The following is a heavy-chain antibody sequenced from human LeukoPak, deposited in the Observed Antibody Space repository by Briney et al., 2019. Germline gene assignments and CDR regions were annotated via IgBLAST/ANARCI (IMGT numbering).Heavy chain of an antibody. D-gene: IGHD2-15*01. Sequence: LGESLKISCKGSGSSFTSYWIAWLRQMPGKGLEWMGGVYLGDSNTKYSPSFQGQVTISADKSTSTAYLQWSSLKASDTAMYYCARYPRGGRRDCSSGGIGVVYWGQGTLVTVSS. V-gene: IGHV5-51*01. J-gene: IGHJ4*02. CDR3: ARYPRGGRRDCSSGGIGVVY. CDR1: GSSFTSYW. CDR2: VYLGDSNT.